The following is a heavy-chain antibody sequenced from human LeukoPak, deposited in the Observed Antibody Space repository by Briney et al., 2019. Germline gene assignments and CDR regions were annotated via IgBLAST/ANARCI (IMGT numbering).Heavy chain of an antibody. Sequence: PGGSLRLSCAASGFTFSRYAMSWVRQAPGEGLEWVSALSGSGGSTYYADSVKGRFTISRDNSKNTLYLQMNSLRAEDTAVYYCARVGIAAAGIGRACWFDPWGQGTLVTASS. V-gene: IGHV3-23*01. D-gene: IGHD6-13*01. CDR1: GFTFSRYA. CDR2: LSGSGGST. J-gene: IGHJ5*02. CDR3: ARVGIAAAGIGRACWFDP.